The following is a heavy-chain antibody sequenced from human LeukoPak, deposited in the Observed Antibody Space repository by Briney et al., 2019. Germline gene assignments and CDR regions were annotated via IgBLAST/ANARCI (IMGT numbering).Heavy chain of an antibody. CDR3: AKESSGWMYSKFYGMDV. J-gene: IGHJ6*02. Sequence: VGSLRLSCAASGFTFSSYAMSWVRQAPGKGLEWVSVISGIGSFTYYADSVKGRFTISRDNSKNTLYLQVNSLRAEDTAVYYCAKESSGWMYSKFYGMDVWGQGTTVTVSS. D-gene: IGHD6-19*01. V-gene: IGHV3-23*01. CDR1: GFTFSSYA. CDR2: ISGIGSFT.